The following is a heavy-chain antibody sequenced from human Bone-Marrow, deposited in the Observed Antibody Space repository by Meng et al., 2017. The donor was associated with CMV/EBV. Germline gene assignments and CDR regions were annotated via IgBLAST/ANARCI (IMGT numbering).Heavy chain of an antibody. CDR2: NYYSGST. D-gene: IGHD2-2*01. J-gene: IGHJ5*02. CDR1: GGSISSYY. CDR3: ARVGVRSTSPSPGFDH. Sequence: GSLRLSCTVPGGSISSYYWSWIRRPPGKGLEWSGYNYYSGSTNYIHSLKSRVTISVDTSKNQFSLQLSSVTAADTAVYYCARVGVRSTSPSPGFDHWGQGTLVAVSS. V-gene: IGHV4-59*12.